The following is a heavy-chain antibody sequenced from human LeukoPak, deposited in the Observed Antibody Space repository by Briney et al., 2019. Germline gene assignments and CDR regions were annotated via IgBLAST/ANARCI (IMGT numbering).Heavy chain of an antibody. Sequence: GRSLRLSCAASGFTFDDYAMHWVRQAPGKGLEWVSGICWNSGSIGYADSVKGRFTISRDNAKNSLYLQMNSLRAEDTALYYCAKDKGIYSGSYTGYFDYWGQGTLVTVSS. J-gene: IGHJ4*02. D-gene: IGHD1-26*01. CDR2: ICWNSGSI. CDR3: AKDKGIYSGSYTGYFDY. CDR1: GFTFDDYA. V-gene: IGHV3-9*01.